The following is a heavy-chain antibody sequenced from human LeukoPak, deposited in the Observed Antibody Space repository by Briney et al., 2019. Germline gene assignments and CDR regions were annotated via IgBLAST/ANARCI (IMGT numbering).Heavy chain of an antibody. Sequence: ASVKVSCKATGYTFAAYYMHWVRQAPGQVLEWMGIINPGGGSTSYAQKFQGRVTMTRDTSTSTVYMELSSLRSEDTAVYYCARDGETYYYESSGRARGMDVWGQGTTVTVSS. CDR3: ARDGETYYYESSGRARGMDV. CDR1: GYTFAAYY. V-gene: IGHV1-46*01. J-gene: IGHJ6*02. D-gene: IGHD3-22*01. CDR2: INPGGGST.